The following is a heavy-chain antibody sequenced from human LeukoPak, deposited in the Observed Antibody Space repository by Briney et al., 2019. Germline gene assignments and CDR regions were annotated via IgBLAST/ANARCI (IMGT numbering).Heavy chain of an antibody. CDR3: ARDRGYCSSTSCQRYYYYGMDV. CDR1: GLTFSSHW. Sequence: GGSLRLSCAASGLTFSSHWMHWVRQAPGKGLEWVSVIYSGGSTYYADSVKGRFTISRDNSKNTLYLQMNSLRAEDTAVYYCARDRGYCSSTSCQRYYYYGMDVWGQGTTVTVSS. CDR2: IYSGGST. D-gene: IGHD2-2*01. J-gene: IGHJ6*02. V-gene: IGHV3-53*01.